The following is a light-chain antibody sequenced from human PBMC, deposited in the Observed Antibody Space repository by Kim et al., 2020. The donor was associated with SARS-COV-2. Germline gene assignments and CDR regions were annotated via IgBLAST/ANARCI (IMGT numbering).Light chain of an antibody. CDR3: CSYSGSYTWV. CDR1: SSDVGSYNF. V-gene: IGLV2-11*01. Sequence: GQSVTISCTGTSSDVGSYNFVSWYQQHPGTAPKLMIYDVTKRPSGVPNRFSGSKSGNTASLTISGLQAEDEGDYHCCSYSGSYTWVFGGGTQLTVL. J-gene: IGLJ3*02. CDR2: DVT.